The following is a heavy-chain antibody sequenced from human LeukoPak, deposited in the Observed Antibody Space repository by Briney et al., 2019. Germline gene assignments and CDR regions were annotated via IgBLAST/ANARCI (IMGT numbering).Heavy chain of an antibody. CDR2: IYDSGST. Sequence: SETLSLTCTVSGGSIRSSYYYWGWIRQPPGKGLEWIGSIYDSGSTYYNPSLKSRVTISVDTSKNQFSLKLSSVTAADTAVYYCARDSRYCSSTSCYGYYYYGMDVWGQGTTVTASS. CDR1: GGSIRSSYYY. J-gene: IGHJ6*02. CDR3: ARDSRYCSSTSCYGYYYYGMDV. D-gene: IGHD2-2*01. V-gene: IGHV4-39*07.